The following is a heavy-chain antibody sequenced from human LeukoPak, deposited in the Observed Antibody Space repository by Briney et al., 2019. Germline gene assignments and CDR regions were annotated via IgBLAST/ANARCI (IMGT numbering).Heavy chain of an antibody. Sequence: GGPLRLSCAASGFTFSSYSMNWVRQAPGKGLEWVSSISSSSSYIYYADSVKGRFTISRDNAKNSLYLQMNSLRAEDTAVYYCARDRGGPVAGTMDYWGQGTLVTVSS. CDR2: ISSSSSYI. CDR1: GFTFSSYS. J-gene: IGHJ4*02. V-gene: IGHV3-21*01. CDR3: ARDRGGPVAGTMDY. D-gene: IGHD6-19*01.